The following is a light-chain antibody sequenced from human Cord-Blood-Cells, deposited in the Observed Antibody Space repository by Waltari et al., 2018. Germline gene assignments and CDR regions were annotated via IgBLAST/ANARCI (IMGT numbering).Light chain of an antibody. CDR3: QVWDSSSDHVV. CDR1: NIGSKS. CDR2: YDS. J-gene: IGLJ2*01. Sequence: SYVLTQPPSVSVAPGKTARINCGGNNIGSKSVHCYQQKPGQAPVLVIYYDSDRPSGIPERFSGSNSGNTATLTISRVEAGDEADYYCQVWDSSSDHVVFGGGTKLTVL. V-gene: IGLV3-21*04.